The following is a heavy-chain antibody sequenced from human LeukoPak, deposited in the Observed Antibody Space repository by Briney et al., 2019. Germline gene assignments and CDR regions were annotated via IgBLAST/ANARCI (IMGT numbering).Heavy chain of an antibody. J-gene: IGHJ4*02. CDR1: GGSISSYY. Sequence: PSETLSLICTVSGGSISSYYWSWIRQPAGKGLEWIGRIYTSGSTNYNPSLKSRVTMSVDTSKNQFSLKLSSVTAADTAVYYCAREPAGIAAAGTIDYWGQGTLVTVSS. D-gene: IGHD6-13*01. CDR3: AREPAGIAAAGTIDY. CDR2: IYTSGST. V-gene: IGHV4-4*07.